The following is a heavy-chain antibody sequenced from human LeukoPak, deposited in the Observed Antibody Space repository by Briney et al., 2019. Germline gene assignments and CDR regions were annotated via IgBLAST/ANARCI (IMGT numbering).Heavy chain of an antibody. D-gene: IGHD1-1*01. V-gene: IGHV3-23*01. Sequence: GGSLRLSCAAAGFTFSNYAMTWVRQAPGKGLEWVSSISGSGGSTYYADSVKGRFTISRGNSKNTLYLQMNSLRAEDTAVYYCAKATQKHSYYYYGMDVWGQGTTVTVSS. CDR2: ISGSGGST. J-gene: IGHJ6*02. CDR3: AKATQKHSYYYYGMDV. CDR1: GFTFSNYA.